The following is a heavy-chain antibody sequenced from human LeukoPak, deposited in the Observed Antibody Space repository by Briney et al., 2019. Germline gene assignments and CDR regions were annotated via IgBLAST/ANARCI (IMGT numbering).Heavy chain of an antibody. Sequence: SETLSLTCTVSGGSISSSSYYWGWIRQPPGKGLGWIGSIYYSGSTYYNPSLKSRVTISVDTSKNQFSLKLSSVTAADTAVYYCARVDLAVAENWFDPWGQGTLVTVSS. CDR2: IYYSGST. CDR1: GGSISSSSYY. CDR3: ARVDLAVAENWFDP. D-gene: IGHD6-19*01. V-gene: IGHV4-39*07. J-gene: IGHJ5*02.